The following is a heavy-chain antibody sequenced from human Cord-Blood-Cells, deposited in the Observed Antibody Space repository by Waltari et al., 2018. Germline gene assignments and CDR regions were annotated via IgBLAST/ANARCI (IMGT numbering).Heavy chain of an antibody. Sequence: EVQLVETGGGLIQPGGSLRLSCAASGFTVSSNYMSWVRQAPGKGLWCVAVIDIGGHTYDADSVKGPVTISRDNSKNTRYLQMNSLRAEDTAVYYCARDGGVAAAGNHSDYWGQGTLVTVSS. J-gene: IGHJ4*02. V-gene: IGHV3-53*02. CDR1: GFTVSSNY. D-gene: IGHD6-13*01. CDR3: ARDGGVAAAGNHSDY. CDR2: IDIGGHT.